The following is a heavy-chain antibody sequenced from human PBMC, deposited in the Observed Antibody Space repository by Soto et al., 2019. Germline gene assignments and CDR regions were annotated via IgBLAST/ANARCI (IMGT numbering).Heavy chain of an antibody. Sequence: PXGTLSLTCTVSGGSISSYYWSWIRQPPGKGLEWIGYIYYSGSTNYNPSLKSRVTISVDTSKNQFSLKLSSVTAADTAVYYCARSPGGYYFDYWGQGTLVTVSS. CDR1: GGSISSYY. V-gene: IGHV4-59*01. CDR2: IYYSGST. J-gene: IGHJ4*02. CDR3: ARSPGGYYFDY. D-gene: IGHD2-8*02.